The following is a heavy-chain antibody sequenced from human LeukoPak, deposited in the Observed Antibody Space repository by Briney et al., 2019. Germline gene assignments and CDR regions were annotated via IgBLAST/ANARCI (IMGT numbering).Heavy chain of an antibody. Sequence: GGPLRLSCAASGFTLSTYWMHWVRHAPGKGLVWVARINPSGSTTTYADSVEGRFTISRDNAKNKLYLQMNSLRAEDTAVYYCAKDRPATLYDILTGYPTAFDYWGQGTLVTVSS. CDR1: GFTLSTYW. V-gene: IGHV3-74*01. CDR2: INPSGSTT. J-gene: IGHJ4*02. D-gene: IGHD3-9*01. CDR3: AKDRPATLYDILTGYPTAFDY.